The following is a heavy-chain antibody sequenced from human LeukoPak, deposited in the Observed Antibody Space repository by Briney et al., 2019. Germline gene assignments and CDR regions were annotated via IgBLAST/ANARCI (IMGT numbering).Heavy chain of an antibody. V-gene: IGHV3-48*03. CDR2: ISSSGSTI. CDR3: ARDLNWETY. D-gene: IGHD7-27*01. J-gene: IGHJ4*02. CDR1: GFTFSSYE. Sequence: GGSLRLSCAASGFTFSSYEINWVRQAPGKGLEWVSYISSSGSTIYYADSVKGRFTISRDNAKNSLYLQMNSLRAEDTAVYYCARDLNWETYWGQGTLVSVSS.